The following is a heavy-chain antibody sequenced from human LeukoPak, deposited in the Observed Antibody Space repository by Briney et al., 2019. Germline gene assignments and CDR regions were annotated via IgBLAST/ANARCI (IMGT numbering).Heavy chain of an antibody. CDR3: PRYTGVPNSFTLIPALAY. D-gene: IGHD3-16*01. J-gene: IGHJ4*02. CDR1: GYTFTRYD. Sequence: ASVKVSCKASGYTFTRYDMDWVRQARGQGLEGRGWINPNRGGTNYAQKIKGRVTMTRDTSISTAYIELSRLRSDDTAVYYCPRYTGVPNSFTLIPALAYWGQGTLVTVSS. V-gene: IGHV1-2*02. CDR2: INPNRGGT.